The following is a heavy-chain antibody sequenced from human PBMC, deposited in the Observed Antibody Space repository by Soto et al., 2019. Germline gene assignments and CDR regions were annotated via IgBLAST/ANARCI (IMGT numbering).Heavy chain of an antibody. D-gene: IGHD6-13*01. CDR2: ISAYNGNT. CDR3: ARDRGIAAAGTIDY. V-gene: IGHV1-18*01. J-gene: IGHJ4*02. CDR1: GYTFTSYG. Sequence: ASVKVSCKASGYTFTSYGISWVRQAPGQGLEWMGWISAYNGNTDYAQKLQGRVTMTTDTSTSTAYMELRSLRSDDTAVYYCARDRGIAAAGTIDYWGQGTLVTVSS.